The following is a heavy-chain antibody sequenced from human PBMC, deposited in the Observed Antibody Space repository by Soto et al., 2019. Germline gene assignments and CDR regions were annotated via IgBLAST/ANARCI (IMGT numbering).Heavy chain of an antibody. Sequence: GGSLRLSCAASGFTFSSYAMHWVRQAPGKGLEWVAVISYYGSNKYFADSVKGRFTISRDNSKNILYLQMNSLRAEDTAVYYCAKTQYDFWSGPTGGAFDIWGQGTMVTVSS. D-gene: IGHD3-3*01. J-gene: IGHJ3*02. CDR1: GFTFSSYA. V-gene: IGHV3-30*18. CDR3: AKTQYDFWSGPTGGAFDI. CDR2: ISYYGSNK.